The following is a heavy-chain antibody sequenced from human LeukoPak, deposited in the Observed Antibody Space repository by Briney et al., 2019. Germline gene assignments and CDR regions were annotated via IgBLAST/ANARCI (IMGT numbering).Heavy chain of an antibody. J-gene: IGHJ4*02. D-gene: IGHD3-22*01. Sequence: ASVNVSCKASRYTLTGYYIHWVRQAPGQGLEWLGWINPNSGGTNFAQKSLGRVTMTRDTSISTAYMELSRLRSDDTAVYYCARIVKVYYDSSGYYYFDYWGQGTLVTVSS. CDR2: INPNSGGT. V-gene: IGHV1-2*02. CDR3: ARIVKVYYDSSGYYYFDY. CDR1: RYTLTGYY.